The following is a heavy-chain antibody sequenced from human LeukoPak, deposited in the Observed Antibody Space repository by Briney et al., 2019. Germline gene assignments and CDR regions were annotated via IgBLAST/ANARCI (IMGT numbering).Heavy chain of an antibody. CDR2: IYYSGST. CDR3: ARDGDYYDSSGYYDY. D-gene: IGHD3-22*01. Sequence: PSETLSLTCTVSGGSISSYYWSWIRQPPGKGLEWIGYIYYSGSTNYNPSLKSRVTISVDTSKNQFSLKLSSVTAADTAVYHCARDGDYYDSSGYYDYWGQGTLVTVSS. J-gene: IGHJ4*02. CDR1: GGSISSYY. V-gene: IGHV4-59*01.